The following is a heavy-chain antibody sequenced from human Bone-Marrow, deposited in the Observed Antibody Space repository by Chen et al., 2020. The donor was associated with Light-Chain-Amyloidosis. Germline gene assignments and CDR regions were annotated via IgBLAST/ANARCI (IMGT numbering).Heavy chain of an antibody. CDR3: ARQYYDFWSGSYSFDY. V-gene: IGHV4-39*01. J-gene: IGHJ4*02. D-gene: IGHD3-3*01. CDR2: IYYSGRT. Sequence: QLQLQESGPGLVKPSETLSLTCTVSGGSISSSSYYWGWIRQPPGKGLGWIGSIYYSGRTYYNPSPKSRLTISLDTSKTPCALKLRSVTAADTAVYYCARQYYDFWSGSYSFDYWGQGTLVTVSS. CDR1: GGSISSSSYY.